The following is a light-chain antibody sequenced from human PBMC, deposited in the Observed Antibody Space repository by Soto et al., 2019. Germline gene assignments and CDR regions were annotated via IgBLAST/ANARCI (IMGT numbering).Light chain of an antibody. J-gene: IGLJ2*01. CDR2: YDS. CDR3: QVWDSSSDHRGVV. CDR1: NIGSKR. Sequence: SYELTQPPSVSVAPGKRARITCGGNNIGSKRVHWYQQKPGQAPVLVIYYDSDRPSGIPERFSGSNSANTATLTISRVEAGDEADYYCQVWDSSSDHRGVVFGGGTKLTVL. V-gene: IGLV3-21*04.